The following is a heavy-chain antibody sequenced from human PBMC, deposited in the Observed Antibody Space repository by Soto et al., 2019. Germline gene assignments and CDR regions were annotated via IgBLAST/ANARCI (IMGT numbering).Heavy chain of an antibody. V-gene: IGHV3-30*18. Sequence: GGSLRLSCAASGFTFSSYGMHWVRQAPGKGLEWVAVISYDGSNKYYADSVKGRFTISRDNSKNTLYLQMNSLRAEDTAVYYCAKDLFGESNFWGQGTLVTVSS. CDR2: ISYDGSNK. J-gene: IGHJ4*02. CDR3: AKDLFGESNF. CDR1: GFTFSSYG. D-gene: IGHD3-10*02.